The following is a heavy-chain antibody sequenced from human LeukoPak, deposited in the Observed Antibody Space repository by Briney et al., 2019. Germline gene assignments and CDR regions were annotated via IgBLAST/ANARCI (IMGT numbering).Heavy chain of an antibody. V-gene: IGHV4-4*07. CDR2: IYTSGST. Sequence: SETLSLTCTVSGGSISSYYWGWIRQPAGKGLEWIGRIYTSGSTNYNPSLKSRVTMSVDTSKNQFSLKLSSVTAADTAVYYCARDRYSSGWYSFDYWGQGTLVTVSS. CDR1: GGSISSYY. CDR3: ARDRYSSGWYSFDY. J-gene: IGHJ4*02. D-gene: IGHD6-19*01.